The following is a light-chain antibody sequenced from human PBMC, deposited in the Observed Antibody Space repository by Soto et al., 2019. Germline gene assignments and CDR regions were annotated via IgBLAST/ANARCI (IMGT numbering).Light chain of an antibody. Sequence: DIQMTQSPSTLSASVGDRVTITCRASQSISSWLAWYQQKPGKAPKLLIYDASSLESGVPSRFSGSGSGTEFTLTINRLQPDDPATYYCQQSNTYSLVTFGQGTKLEIK. CDR3: QQSNTYSLVT. CDR1: QSISSW. CDR2: DAS. V-gene: IGKV1-5*01. J-gene: IGKJ2*01.